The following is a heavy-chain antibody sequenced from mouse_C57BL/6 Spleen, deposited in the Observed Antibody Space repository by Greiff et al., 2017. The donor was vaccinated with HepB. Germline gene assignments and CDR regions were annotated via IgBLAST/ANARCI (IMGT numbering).Heavy chain of an antibody. Sequence: EVKLMESGPELVKPGASVKIPCKASGYTFTDYNMDWVKQSHGKSLEWIGDINPNNGGTIYNQKFKGKATLTVEKSSSKAYMELRSLTSEDTAVYYCARSGGPITTVVSYFDVWGTGTTVTVSS. CDR2: INPNNGGT. V-gene: IGHV1-18*01. J-gene: IGHJ1*03. D-gene: IGHD1-1*01. CDR1: GYTFTDYN. CDR3: ARSGGPITTVVSYFDV.